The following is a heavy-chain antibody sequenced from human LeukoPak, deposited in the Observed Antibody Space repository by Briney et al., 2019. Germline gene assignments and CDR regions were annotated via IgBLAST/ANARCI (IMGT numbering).Heavy chain of an antibody. J-gene: IGHJ4*02. CDR2: IKSDVRST. V-gene: IGHV3-74*01. Sequence: GGSLRLSCAASGFTFSTSWMHCVRQAPGKGLVWVARIKSDVRSTDYADSVKGRFTISRDDANNILYLQMNSLRAEDTAVYYCTAIRPDYWGQGTGITVTA. D-gene: IGHD2-21*02. CDR1: GFTFSTSW. CDR3: TAIRPDY.